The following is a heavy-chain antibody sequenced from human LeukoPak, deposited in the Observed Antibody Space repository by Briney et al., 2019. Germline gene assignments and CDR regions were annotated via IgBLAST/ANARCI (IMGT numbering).Heavy chain of an antibody. Sequence: ASETLSLTCSVPGGSISVYSWSWIRQPPGKGLEWIGYIYNRGSTKYNPSLKSRITMSVDLSKNQFSLKLRSVTAADTAVYYCAKESFCNTGNCYGKWFHPWGQGTLVTVSS. CDR3: AKESFCNTGNCYGKWFHP. CDR2: IYNRGST. D-gene: IGHD2/OR15-2a*01. CDR1: GGSISVYS. J-gene: IGHJ5*02. V-gene: IGHV4-59*01.